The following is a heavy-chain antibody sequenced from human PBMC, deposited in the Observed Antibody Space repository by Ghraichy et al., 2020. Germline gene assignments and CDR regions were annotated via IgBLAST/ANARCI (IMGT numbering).Heavy chain of an antibody. Sequence: SETLSLTCTVSGGSISSSSFYWGWIRQPPGKDLEWIGTIYYSGSTHYNPCLKSRVTISVDTSKNQFSLKLTSVTAADTAVYYCARLDIAGRCFDYWGQGTLVTVSS. D-gene: IGHD6-6*01. CDR1: GGSISSSSFY. CDR3: ARLDIAGRCFDY. CDR2: IYYSGST. J-gene: IGHJ4*02. V-gene: IGHV4-39*01.